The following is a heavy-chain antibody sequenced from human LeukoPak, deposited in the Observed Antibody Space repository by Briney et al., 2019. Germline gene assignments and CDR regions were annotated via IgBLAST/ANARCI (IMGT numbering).Heavy chain of an antibody. D-gene: IGHD2-15*01. CDR3: ARLLSGN. CDR2: ISYDGSNK. CDR1: GFTFSSYA. V-gene: IGHV3-30-3*01. J-gene: IGHJ4*02. Sequence: GGSLRLCCAASGFTFSSYAMHWVRQAPGKGLEWVAVISYDGSNKYYADSVKGRFTISRDNSKNTLYLQMNSLRAEDTAVYYCARLLSGNWGQGTLVTVSS.